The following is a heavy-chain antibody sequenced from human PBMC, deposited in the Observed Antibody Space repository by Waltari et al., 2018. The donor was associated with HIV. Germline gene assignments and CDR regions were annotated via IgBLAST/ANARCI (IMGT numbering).Heavy chain of an antibody. D-gene: IGHD5-12*01. CDR3: ARHTKLATIIY. CDR1: GGSISNGTYY. CDR2: IYYSATT. Sequence: QLQLQESGPGLVKPSETLSLTCTVSGGSISNGTYYWGGIRQPPGKGLEWIACIYYSATTYYNPSFKSRVTISVDTPKSQFSLNLRSVTAADTAVYYCARHTKLATIIYWGQGALVTVSS. J-gene: IGHJ4*02. V-gene: IGHV4-39*01.